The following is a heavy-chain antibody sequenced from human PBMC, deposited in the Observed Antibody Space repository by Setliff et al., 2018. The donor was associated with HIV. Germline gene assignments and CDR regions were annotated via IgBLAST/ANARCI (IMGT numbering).Heavy chain of an antibody. CDR3: TKNLYTSRWSPLDY. V-gene: IGHV3-30*02. D-gene: IGHD2-8*01. Sequence: GGSLRLSCATSGFTFSYYGMHWVRQAPGKGLEWVAVIWYDGSNKYYADSVKGRFTISRDNSKNTLYLQMNSLRTEDTAVYYCTKNLYTSRWSPLDYWGQGTLVTVSS. CDR2: IWYDGSNK. CDR1: GFTFSYYG. J-gene: IGHJ4*02.